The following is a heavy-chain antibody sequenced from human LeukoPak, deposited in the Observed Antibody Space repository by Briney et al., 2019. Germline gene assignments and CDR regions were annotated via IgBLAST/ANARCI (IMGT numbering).Heavy chain of an antibody. J-gene: IGHJ3*02. Sequence: GGSLRLSCAASGFTVSSNYMSWVRQAPGKGLEWVSVIYSGGSTYYADSVKGRFTISRDNSKNTLYLQMNSLRAEDTAVYYCARDLGSDSSGRYQGAFDIWGQGTMVTVSS. D-gene: IGHD6-19*01. V-gene: IGHV3-66*01. CDR3: ARDLGSDSSGRYQGAFDI. CDR1: GFTVSSNY. CDR2: IYSGGST.